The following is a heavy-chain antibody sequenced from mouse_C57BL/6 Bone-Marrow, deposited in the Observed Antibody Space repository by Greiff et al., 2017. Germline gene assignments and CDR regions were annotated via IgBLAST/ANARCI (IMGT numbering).Heavy chain of an antibody. J-gene: IGHJ1*03. CDR2: INPGSGGT. D-gene: IGHD1-1*01. CDR1: GYAFTNYL. V-gene: IGHV1-54*01. Sequence: QVQLKQSGAELVRPGTSVKVSCKASGYAFTNYLIEWVKQRPGQGLEWIGVINPGSGGTNYNEKFKGKATLTADKSSSTAYMQLSSLTSEDSAVYFCARGPSYYGSSYGRYFDVWGTGTTGTVSS. CDR3: ARGPSYYGSSYGRYFDV.